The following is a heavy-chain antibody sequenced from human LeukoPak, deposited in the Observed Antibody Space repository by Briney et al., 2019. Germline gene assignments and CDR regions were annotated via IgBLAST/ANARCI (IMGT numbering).Heavy chain of an antibody. CDR2: IYTSGST. V-gene: IGHV4-4*07. Sequence: PSETLSLTCTVSGGSISSYYCSWIRHPARKGLEWIGLIYTSGSTNYNPSLTSRVTMSVDTSKNQFPLKLSSVTAADTAVYYCARDMYYYGSGRLYDYWGQGTLVTVSS. CDR3: ARDMYYYGSGRLYDY. J-gene: IGHJ4*02. D-gene: IGHD3-10*01. CDR1: GGSISSYY.